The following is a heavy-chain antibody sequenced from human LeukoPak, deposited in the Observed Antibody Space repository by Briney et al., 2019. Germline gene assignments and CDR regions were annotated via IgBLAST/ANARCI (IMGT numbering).Heavy chain of an antibody. CDR2: IYYSGST. J-gene: IGHJ3*02. V-gene: IGHV4-39*07. CDR3: ARESADENDAFDI. Sequence: SETLSLTCTVSGGSISSSSYYWGWIRQPPGKGLEWIGSIYYSGSTYYNPSLKSRVTISVDTSKNQFSLKLSSVTAADTAVYYCARESADENDAFDIWGQGTMVTVSS. CDR1: GGSISSSSYY.